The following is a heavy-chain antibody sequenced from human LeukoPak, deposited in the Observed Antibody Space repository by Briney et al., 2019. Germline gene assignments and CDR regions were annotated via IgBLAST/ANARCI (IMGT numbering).Heavy chain of an antibody. CDR1: GYTFTSYG. CDR3: ARVEDDYGDSSYDY. V-gene: IGHV1-18*01. Sequence: ASVKVSCKASGYTFTSYGISWVRQAPGQGLEWMGWISAYNGNTNYAQKLQGRVTMTTDTSTGTAYMELRSLRSDDTAVYYCARVEDDYGDSSYDYWGQGTLVTVSS. D-gene: IGHD4-17*01. CDR2: ISAYNGNT. J-gene: IGHJ4*02.